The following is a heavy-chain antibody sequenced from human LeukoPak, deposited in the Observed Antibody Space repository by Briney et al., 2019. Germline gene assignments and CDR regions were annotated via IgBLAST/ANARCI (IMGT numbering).Heavy chain of an antibody. D-gene: IGHD5-12*01. V-gene: IGHV3-74*01. CDR1: GFTFSSYW. CDR3: TTIRPDY. J-gene: IGHJ4*02. CDR2: IKSDVSST. Sequence: GGSLRLSCEASGFTFSSYWMHWVRQGPGKGLVWVARIKSDVSSTDYADSVKGRFTISRDNAKNKLHLQMNSLRAEDTGVYYCTTIRPDYWGQGTLVTVSS.